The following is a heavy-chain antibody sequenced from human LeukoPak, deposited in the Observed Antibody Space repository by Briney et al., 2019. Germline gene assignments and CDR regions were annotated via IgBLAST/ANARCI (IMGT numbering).Heavy chain of an antibody. CDR1: GGSISSGSYY. CDR2: IYTSGST. D-gene: IGHD2-2*01. V-gene: IGHV4-61*02. Sequence: SETLSLTCTVSGGSISSGSYYWSWIQQPAGKGLEWIGRIYTSGSTNYNPSLKSRVTISVDTSKNQFSLKLSSVTAADTAVYYCARPNCSSTSCPFDYWGQGTLVTVSS. J-gene: IGHJ4*02. CDR3: ARPNCSSTSCPFDY.